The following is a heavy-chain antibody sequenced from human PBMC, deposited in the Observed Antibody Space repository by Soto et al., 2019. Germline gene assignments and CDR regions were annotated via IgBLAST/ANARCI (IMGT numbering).Heavy chain of an antibody. Sequence: KASETLSLTCSVSGGSMNNYYWGWIRQTPEKGLEWIAYIYDSGKTNWNPSLRSRVTISVDTSRNQFSLKMTSMTAADTAVYYCARTVGGRLVFDYWSQGTLVTVSS. CDR2: IYDSGKT. J-gene: IGHJ4*02. V-gene: IGHV4-59*01. CDR3: ARTVGGRLVFDY. D-gene: IGHD3-16*01. CDR1: GGSMNNYY.